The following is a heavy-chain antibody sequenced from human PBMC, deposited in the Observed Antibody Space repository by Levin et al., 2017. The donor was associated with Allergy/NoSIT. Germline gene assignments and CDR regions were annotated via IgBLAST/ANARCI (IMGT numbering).Heavy chain of an antibody. Sequence: QRGESLKISCAASGFTFSTSVMHWVRQAPGEGLEWVAGISHDGDSKHYADSAKGRFTISRDNSKSTLDLHVSSLRPEDTAVYYCGREGGSSGRCGMFDYWGLGTLVTVSS. CDR3: GREGGSSGRCGMFDY. V-gene: IGHV3-30-3*01. CDR2: ISHDGDSK. D-gene: IGHD2-15*01. CDR1: GFTFSTSV. J-gene: IGHJ4*02.